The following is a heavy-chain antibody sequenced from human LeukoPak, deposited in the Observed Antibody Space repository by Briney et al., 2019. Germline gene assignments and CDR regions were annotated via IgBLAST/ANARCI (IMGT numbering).Heavy chain of an antibody. CDR1: GGSINRYY. CDR2: IYNSEST. J-gene: IGHJ6*02. V-gene: IGHV4-59*08. Sequence: SETLSPTCTVSGGSINRYYWTWIRHPPGKGLEWIGYIYNSESTNYNPSLKGRVTISVDTSKNQFSLKLSSVTAADTAVYDCARGLKLYCSSTSCTRYGMDVWGQGTTVTVSS. D-gene: IGHD2-2*01. CDR3: ARGLKLYCSSTSCTRYGMDV.